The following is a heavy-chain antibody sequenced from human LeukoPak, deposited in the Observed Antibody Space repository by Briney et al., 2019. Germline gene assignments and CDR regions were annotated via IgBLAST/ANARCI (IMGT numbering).Heavy chain of an antibody. J-gene: IGHJ4*02. CDR2: IYYSGST. D-gene: IGHD3-22*01. CDR1: GGSISSYY. CDR3: ARRYYYDSSGYDY. Sequence: SETLSLTCTVSGGSISSYYWSWIRQPPGKGLEWLGYIYYSGSTNYNPSLKSRVTISVDTSKNQFSLKLSSVTAADTAVYYCARRYYYDSSGYDYWGQGTLVTVSS. V-gene: IGHV4-59*01.